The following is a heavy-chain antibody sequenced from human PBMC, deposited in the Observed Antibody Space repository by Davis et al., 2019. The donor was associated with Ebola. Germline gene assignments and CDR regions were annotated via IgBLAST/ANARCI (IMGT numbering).Heavy chain of an antibody. Sequence: ASVKVSCKASGYTFTGYYMHWVRQAPGQGLEWMGWINPNSGGTNYAQKFQGRVTMTRDTSISTAYMELSRLRSDDTAVYYCARSSQSYDFWSGYYPSNWFDPWGQGTLVTVSS. CDR2: INPNSGGT. J-gene: IGHJ5*02. D-gene: IGHD3-3*01. V-gene: IGHV1-2*02. CDR1: GYTFTGYY. CDR3: ARSSQSYDFWSGYYPSNWFDP.